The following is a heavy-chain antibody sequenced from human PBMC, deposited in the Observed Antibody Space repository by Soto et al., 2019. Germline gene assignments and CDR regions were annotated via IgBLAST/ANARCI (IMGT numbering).Heavy chain of an antibody. CDR2: VNHSGST. Sequence: PSETLSLTCTVSGGSISSYYWTWIRQPPGKGPEWIGDVNHSGSTNYNPSLKSRVTISVDTSKNQFSLKLRSVTAADMALFYCARAPDKYYFDSWGQGTLVTVSS. V-gene: IGHV4-34*01. J-gene: IGHJ4*02. CDR1: GGSISSYY. CDR3: ARAPDKYYFDS.